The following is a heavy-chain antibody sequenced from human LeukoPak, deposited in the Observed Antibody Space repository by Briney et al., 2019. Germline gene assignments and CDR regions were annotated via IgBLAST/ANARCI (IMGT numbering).Heavy chain of an antibody. V-gene: IGHV3-7*01. Sequence: GGSLRLSCEGSGFTFSNYWMGWVRQAPGKWLQWVANIKTDGSEKYYVDSVKGRFTISRDNAKNSLYLQMNSLRAEDTAVYYCASSAIVVVPAAMGDWGQGTLVTVSS. CDR2: IKTDGSEK. CDR1: GFTFSNYW. J-gene: IGHJ4*02. CDR3: ASSAIVVVPAAMGD. D-gene: IGHD2-2*01.